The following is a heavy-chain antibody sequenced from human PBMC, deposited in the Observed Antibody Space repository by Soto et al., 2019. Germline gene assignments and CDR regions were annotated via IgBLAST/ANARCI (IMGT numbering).Heavy chain of an antibody. D-gene: IGHD1-26*01. CDR1: GGSISSSNW. Sequence: PSETLSLTCAVSGGSISSSNWWSWVRQPPGKGLEWIGEIYHSGSTNYNPSLKSRVTLSVDKSKNQFSLKLSSVTAEDTAVYYCGKGRSYYYYYGVDVWGQGTTVTVSS. J-gene: IGHJ6*02. CDR3: GKGRSYYYYYGVDV. V-gene: IGHV4-4*02. CDR2: IYHSGST.